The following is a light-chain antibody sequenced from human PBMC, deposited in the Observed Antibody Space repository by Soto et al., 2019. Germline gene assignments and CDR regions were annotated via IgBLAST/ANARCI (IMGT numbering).Light chain of an antibody. J-gene: IGLJ2*01. CDR3: QSYDSSLSGSL. V-gene: IGLV1-40*01. CDR1: SSNIGAGYD. Sequence: QPVLTQPPSVSGAPGQRVTISCTGSSSNIGAGYDVHWYQQLPGTAPKLIIYGNSNRPSGVPDRFSGSKSGTSASLAITGLQAEDEADYYCQSYDSSLSGSLFGGGTKVTVL. CDR2: GNS.